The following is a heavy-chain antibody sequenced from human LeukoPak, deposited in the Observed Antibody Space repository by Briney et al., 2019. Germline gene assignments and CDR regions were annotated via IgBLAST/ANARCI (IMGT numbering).Heavy chain of an antibody. Sequence: SETLSLTCTVSGGSISSGGYYWSWIRQRPGKGLEWIGYIYYSGSTYYNPSLKSRVTISVDTSKNQFSLKLSSVTAADTAVYYCARVEDSSSFDYWGQGTLVTVSS. CDR3: ARVEDSSSFDY. D-gene: IGHD6-13*01. J-gene: IGHJ4*02. CDR2: IYYSGST. V-gene: IGHV4-31*03. CDR1: GGSISSGGYY.